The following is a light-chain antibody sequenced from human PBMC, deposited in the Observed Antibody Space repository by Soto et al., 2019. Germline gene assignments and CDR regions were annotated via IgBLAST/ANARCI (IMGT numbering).Light chain of an antibody. J-gene: IGKJ1*01. CDR3: QQYGSSLWT. Sequence: EMMMTQSPSTLSVSPGEGSPLSCRASQSVSSKLAWYQQKPGQAPRLLIYGASTRATGIPARFSGSGSGTDFTLTISRLEPEDFAVYYCQQYGSSLWTFGQGTKVDIK. CDR1: QSVSSK. CDR2: GAS. V-gene: IGKV3-20*01.